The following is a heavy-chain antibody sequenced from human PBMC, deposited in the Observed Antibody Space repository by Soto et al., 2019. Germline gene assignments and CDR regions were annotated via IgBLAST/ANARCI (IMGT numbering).Heavy chain of an antibody. D-gene: IGHD2-8*01. CDR3: ARDGGTNGVCYDY. Sequence: SETLSLTCTVSGGSISSGGYYWSWIRQHPGKGLEWIGYIYYSGSTYYNPSLKSRVTISVDTSKNQFTLKLSSVTAADTAVYYCARDGGTNGVCYDYWGQGTLVTVSS. CDR1: GGSISSGGYY. V-gene: IGHV4-31*03. CDR2: IYYSGST. J-gene: IGHJ4*02.